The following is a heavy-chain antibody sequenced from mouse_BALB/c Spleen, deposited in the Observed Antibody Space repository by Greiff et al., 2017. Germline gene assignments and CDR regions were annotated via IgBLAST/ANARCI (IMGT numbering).Heavy chain of an antibody. CDR1: GFTFSSFG. J-gene: IGHJ2*01. Sequence: EVHLVESGGGLVQPGGSRKLSCAASGFTFSSFGMHWVRQAPEKGLEWVAYISSGSSTIYYADTVKGRFTISRDNPKNTLFLQMTSLRSEDTAMYYCARHYYGSSYDFDYWGQGTTLTVSS. CDR2: ISSGSSTI. CDR3: ARHYYGSSYDFDY. V-gene: IGHV5-17*02. D-gene: IGHD1-1*01.